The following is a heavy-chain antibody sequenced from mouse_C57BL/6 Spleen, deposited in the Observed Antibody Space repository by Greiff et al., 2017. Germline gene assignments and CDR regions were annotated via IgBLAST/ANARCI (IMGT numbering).Heavy chain of an antibody. D-gene: IGHD2-3*01. J-gene: IGHJ2*01. CDR3: ARDDGYQYYFDY. CDR2: INPSSGYT. CDR1: GYTFTSYT. V-gene: IGHV1-4*01. Sequence: VQLQQSGAELARPGASVKMSCKASGYTFTSYTMHWVKQRPGQGLEWIGYINPSSGYTKYNQKFKDKATLTADKSSSTAYMQLSSLTSEDSAVYYCARDDGYQYYFDYWGQGTTLTVSS.